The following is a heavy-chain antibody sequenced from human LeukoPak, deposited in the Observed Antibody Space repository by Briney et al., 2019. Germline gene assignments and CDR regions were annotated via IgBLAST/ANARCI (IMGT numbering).Heavy chain of an antibody. CDR1: GFTFDDYA. V-gene: IGHV3-9*03. D-gene: IGHD6-13*01. CDR3: AKGGGSSWYQGSWFDP. CDR2: ISWNSGSI. Sequence: PGRSLRLSCAASGFTFDDYAMHWVRQAPGKGLEWVSGISWNSGSIGYADSVKGRFTISRDNAKNSLYLQMNSLRAEDMALYYCAKGGGSSWYQGSWFDPRGQGTLVTVSS. J-gene: IGHJ5*02.